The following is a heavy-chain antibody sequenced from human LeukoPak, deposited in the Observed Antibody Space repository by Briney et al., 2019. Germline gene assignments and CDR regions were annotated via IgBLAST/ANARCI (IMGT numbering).Heavy chain of an antibody. D-gene: IGHD1-26*01. Sequence: SETLSLTCTVSGGSISSYYWSWIRQPPGKGLEWIGYIYYSGSTNYNPSLKSRVTISVDTSKNQFSLKLSSVTAADTAVYYCASYSGSYYYNWFDPWGQGTLVTVSS. CDR1: GGSISSYY. V-gene: IGHV4-59*08. CDR2: IYYSGST. J-gene: IGHJ5*02. CDR3: ASYSGSYYYNWFDP.